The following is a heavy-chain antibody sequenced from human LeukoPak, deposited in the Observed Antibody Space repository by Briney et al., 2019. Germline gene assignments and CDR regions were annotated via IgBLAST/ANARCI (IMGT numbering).Heavy chain of an antibody. D-gene: IGHD3-22*01. CDR2: IYYSGST. J-gene: IGHJ4*02. CDR3: ARVDYYDSSVFDY. V-gene: IGHV4-59*01. CDR1: GGSISSYY. Sequence: SETLSLTCTVSGGSISSYYWSWIRQPPGKGLECIGYIYYSGSTNYNPSLKSRVTISVDTSKNQFSLILNSVTAADTAVYYCARVDYYDSSVFDYWGQGTLVTVSS.